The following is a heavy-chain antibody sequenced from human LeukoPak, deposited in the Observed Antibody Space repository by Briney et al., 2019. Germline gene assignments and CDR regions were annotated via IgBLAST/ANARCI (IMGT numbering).Heavy chain of an antibody. CDR3: ARDMPLYGNPGIAVAGPYYFDY. D-gene: IGHD6-19*01. Sequence: SVKVSCKASEGTFSSYAISWVRQAPGQGLEWMGRIIPIFGTANYAQKFQGRVTITTDESTSTAYMELSSLRSEDTAVYYCARDMPLYGNPGIAVAGPYYFDYWGQGTLVTVSS. V-gene: IGHV1-69*05. CDR1: EGTFSSYA. J-gene: IGHJ4*02. CDR2: IIPIFGTA.